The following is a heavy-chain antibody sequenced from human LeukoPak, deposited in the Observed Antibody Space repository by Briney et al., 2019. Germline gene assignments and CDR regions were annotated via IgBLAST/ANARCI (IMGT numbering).Heavy chain of an antibody. D-gene: IGHD3-3*01. CDR3: ARDGPHYDLDV. CDR2: ISSSSSYI. Sequence: GGSLRLSCAASGFTFSSYSMNWVRQAPGKGLEWVSSISSSSSYIYYADSVKGRFTISRDNAKNSLYLQMNSLRGEDTAVYYCARDGPHYDLDVWGQGTTVTVSS. V-gene: IGHV3-21*01. J-gene: IGHJ6*02. CDR1: GFTFSSYS.